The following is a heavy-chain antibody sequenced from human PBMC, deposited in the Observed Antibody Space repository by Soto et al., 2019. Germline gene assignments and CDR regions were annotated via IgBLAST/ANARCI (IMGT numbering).Heavy chain of an antibody. CDR2: IYYSGST. J-gene: IGHJ4*02. CDR3: ARTGGYDYSFDY. D-gene: IGHD5-12*01. V-gene: IGHV4-39*01. CDR1: GGSISSSSYY. Sequence: QLQLQESGPGLVKPSETLSLTCTVSGGSISSSSYYWGWIRQPPGKGLEWMGSIYYSGSTYYNPSLKSRVPIAVATSKNQFSLKLSSVTAADTAVYYCARTGGYDYSFDYWGQGTLVTVSS.